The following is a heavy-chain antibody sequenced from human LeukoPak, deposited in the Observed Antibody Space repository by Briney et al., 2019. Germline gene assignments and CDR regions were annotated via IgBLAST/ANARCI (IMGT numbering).Heavy chain of an antibody. J-gene: IGHJ6*03. V-gene: IGHV3-30*02. CDR3: AKGGYSSSWYETHYYYYYYMDV. CDR1: GFTFSSYG. CDR2: IRYDGSNK. D-gene: IGHD6-13*01. Sequence: AGGSLRLSCAASGFTFSSYGMHWVRQAPGKGLEWVAFIRYDGSNKYYADSVKGRFTISRDNSKNTLYLQMNSLRAEDTAVYYCAKGGYSSSWYETHYYYYYYMDVWGKGTTVTVSS.